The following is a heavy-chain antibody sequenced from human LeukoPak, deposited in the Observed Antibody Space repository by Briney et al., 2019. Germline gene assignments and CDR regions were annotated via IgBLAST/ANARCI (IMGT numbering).Heavy chain of an antibody. J-gene: IGHJ4*02. V-gene: IGHV3-74*01. CDR1: GFTFSRYW. CDR3: AKDRSGYVKTFDY. CDR2: INGDGRDT. Sequence: GGSLRLSCAASGFTFSRYWMHWVRQAPGKGLMCVSRINGDGRDTDYADSVKGRFTIPRDNSKNTLYLQMNSQRAEDTAVYYCAKDRSGYVKTFDYWGQGTLVTVSS. D-gene: IGHD5-12*01.